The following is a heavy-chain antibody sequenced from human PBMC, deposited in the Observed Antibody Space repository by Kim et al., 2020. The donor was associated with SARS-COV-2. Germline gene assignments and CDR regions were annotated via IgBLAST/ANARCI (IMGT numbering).Heavy chain of an antibody. D-gene: IGHD3-22*01. CDR3: ARYDSSGWYGPFDY. Sequence: PSRKSRVTISVDTSKNQFSLKLSSVTAADTAVYYCARYDSSGWYGPFDYWGQGTLVTVSS. V-gene: IGHV4-34*01. J-gene: IGHJ4*02.